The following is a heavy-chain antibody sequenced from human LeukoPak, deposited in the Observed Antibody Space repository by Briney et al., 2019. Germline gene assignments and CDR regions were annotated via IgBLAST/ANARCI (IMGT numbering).Heavy chain of an antibody. Sequence: GGSLRLSCAASGFTLSTYAMHWVRQAPGKGLEWVAVISYDGSNEYYADSVKGRFTISRDNSKNTLYLQMNSLRAEDTAVYYCAQDSYSQVSYYYYYGMDVWGQGTTVTVSS. J-gene: IGHJ6*02. CDR3: AQDSYSQVSYYYYYGMDV. CDR1: GFTLSTYA. V-gene: IGHV3-30*18. D-gene: IGHD2-21*01. CDR2: ISYDGSNE.